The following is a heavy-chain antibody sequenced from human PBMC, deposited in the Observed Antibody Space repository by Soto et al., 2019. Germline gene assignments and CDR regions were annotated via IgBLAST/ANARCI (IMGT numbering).Heavy chain of an antibody. CDR1: GGSFSGYY. V-gene: IGHV4-34*01. CDR2: INHSGST. CDR3: ARGPEWKYQLLPFDY. J-gene: IGHJ4*02. D-gene: IGHD2-2*01. Sequence: PSETLSLTCAVYGGSFSGYYWSWIRQPPGKGLEWIGEINHSGSTNYNPSLKSRVTISVDTSKNQFSLKLSSVTAADTAVYYCARGPEWKYQLLPFDYWGQGTLVTVSS.